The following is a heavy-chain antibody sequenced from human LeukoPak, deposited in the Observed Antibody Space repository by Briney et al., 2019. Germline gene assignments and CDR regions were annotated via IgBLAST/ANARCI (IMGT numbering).Heavy chain of an antibody. CDR3: ARNTYYDFWTDYLFDY. Sequence: GGSLTLSCAVSGFTFSSFWMSWVRQAPGKGLEWVANIKQDGSERYYVDSVKGRFTISRDNAKNSLYLQINNLRAEDTTVYYCARNTYYDFWTDYLFDYWGQGTLVTVSS. CDR2: IKQDGSER. CDR1: GFTFSSFW. J-gene: IGHJ4*02. D-gene: IGHD3-3*01. V-gene: IGHV3-7*01.